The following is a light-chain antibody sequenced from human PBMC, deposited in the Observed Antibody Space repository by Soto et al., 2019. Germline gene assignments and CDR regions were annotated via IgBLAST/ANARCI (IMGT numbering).Light chain of an antibody. V-gene: IGLV2-14*01. Sequence: QSVLTQPDSVSGSPGQSITISCTGTSSDLGGYNFVSWYQHHPGKAPKLMIYQVSNRPSGVSNRFSGSKSGNTASLTISGLQAEDEADYYCCSYTSSSPYVFGTGTKLTVL. J-gene: IGLJ1*01. CDR1: SSDLGGYNF. CDR2: QVS. CDR3: CSYTSSSPYV.